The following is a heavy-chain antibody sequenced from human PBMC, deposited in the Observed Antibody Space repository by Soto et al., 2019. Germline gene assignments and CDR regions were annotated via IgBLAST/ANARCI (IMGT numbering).Heavy chain of an antibody. Sequence: SETLSLTCTVSGDSIIRGGYYWSWIRQHPGKGLEWIGYIYYSGSTYYNPSLKSRVTISVDTSKNQFSLKLSSVTAADTAVYYCAREVGASSSWSHFDYWGQGTLVTVSS. CDR3: AREVGASSSWSHFDY. D-gene: IGHD6-13*01. CDR1: GDSIIRGGYY. V-gene: IGHV4-31*03. CDR2: IYYSGST. J-gene: IGHJ4*02.